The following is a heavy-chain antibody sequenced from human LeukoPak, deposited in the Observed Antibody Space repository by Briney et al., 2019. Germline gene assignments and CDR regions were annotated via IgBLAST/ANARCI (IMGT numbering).Heavy chain of an antibody. Sequence: GGSLRLSCAASGFTFSSYAMSWVRQAPGKGLEWVAFIRYDGSNKYYADSVKGRFTISRDNSKNTLYLQMNSLRAEDTAVYYCAKDRRVPAAIFAYWGQGTLVTVSS. D-gene: IGHD2-2*01. CDR2: IRYDGSNK. CDR1: GFTFSSYA. CDR3: AKDRRVPAAIFAY. J-gene: IGHJ4*02. V-gene: IGHV3-30*02.